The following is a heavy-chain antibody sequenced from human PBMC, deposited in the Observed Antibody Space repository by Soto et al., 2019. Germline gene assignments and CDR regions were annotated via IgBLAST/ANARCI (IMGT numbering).Heavy chain of an antibody. CDR3: ARQADRAPTVVRF. V-gene: IGHV4-39*01. J-gene: IGHJ4*02. Sequence: QLQLQESGPGLVKPSETLSLTCTVSGGSISSSSYYWGWIRQPPGKGLEWIGSIYYSGSTYYNPSLNTRATLSVGTPTNQFSRTLSSGTAADTAVYYGARQADRAPTVVRFWGQGTLVTVSS. CDR2: IYYSGST. CDR1: GGSISSSSYY. D-gene: IGHD4-17*01.